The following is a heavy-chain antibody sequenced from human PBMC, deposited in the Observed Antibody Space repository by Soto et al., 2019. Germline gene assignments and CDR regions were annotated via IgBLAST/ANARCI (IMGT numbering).Heavy chain of an antibody. Sequence: QVQLVESGGGVVQPGRSLRLSCAASGFTFSTYGIHWVRQAPGKGLEWLAFISYDGGNKYYADSVKGRFTISRDNSKKTLYLQMNSLRPEDTAVYYCAKDLILYRMAATNSWDSWGQGTLVTVSS. CDR2: ISYDGGNK. J-gene: IGHJ4*02. CDR1: GFTFSTYG. CDR3: AKDLILYRMAATNSWDS. V-gene: IGHV3-30*18. D-gene: IGHD2-15*01.